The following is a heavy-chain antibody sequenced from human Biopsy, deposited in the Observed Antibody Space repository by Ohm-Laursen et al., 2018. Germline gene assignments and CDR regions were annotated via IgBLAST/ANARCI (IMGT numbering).Heavy chain of an antibody. CDR1: GFTFSSFG. CDR2: ISFDGSNK. D-gene: IGHD3-16*01. V-gene: IGHV3-30*18. J-gene: IGHJ6*02. Sequence: SLRLSCSASGFTFSSFGMHWVRQAPGKGLEWVAVISFDGSNKYYADSVKGRLTISGDNSKNTLYLQMNSLSAEDTALYYCAKDGGWDYVWTNYATYYYYGMDVWGQGTTVTVSS. CDR3: AKDGGWDYVWTNYATYYYYGMDV.